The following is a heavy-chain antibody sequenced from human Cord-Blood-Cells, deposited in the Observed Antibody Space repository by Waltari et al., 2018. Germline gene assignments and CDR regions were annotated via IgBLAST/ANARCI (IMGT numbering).Heavy chain of an antibody. D-gene: IGHD3-10*01. V-gene: IGHV3-7*01. CDR2: RKQDGSEK. CDR3: ARDTWFGELFDY. CDR1: GVTFSSYW. J-gene: IGHJ4*02. Sequence: EVQLVESGGGLVQPGGSLRLSCAASGVTFSSYWMSWVRQAPGKGLEWVANRKQDGSEKYYVDSVKGRFTISRDNAKNSLYLQMNSLRAEDTAVYYCARDTWFGELFDYWGQGTLVTVSS.